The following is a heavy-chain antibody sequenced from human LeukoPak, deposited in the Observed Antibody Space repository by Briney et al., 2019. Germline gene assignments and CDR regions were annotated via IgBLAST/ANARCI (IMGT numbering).Heavy chain of an antibody. CDR2: INAGNGNT. Sequence: GASVKVSCKASGYTFTNYAIHWVRQVPGQRLEWMGWINAGNGNTKYSQKFQGRVTITRDPSGSTVYMEVSSLRSEDTAVYYCARAPGGDYWGQGTLVTVSS. V-gene: IGHV1-3*01. CDR1: GYTFTNYA. J-gene: IGHJ4*02. CDR3: ARAPGGDY. D-gene: IGHD3-16*01.